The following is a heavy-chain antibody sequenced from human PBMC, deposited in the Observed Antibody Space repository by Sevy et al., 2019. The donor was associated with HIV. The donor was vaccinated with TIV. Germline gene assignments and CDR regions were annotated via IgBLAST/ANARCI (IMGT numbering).Heavy chain of an antibody. D-gene: IGHD3-22*01. CDR1: GFTFITYA. CDR2: IYGSGGAT. V-gene: IGHV3-23*01. CDR3: AGGRYDSSGSFDAFDI. Sequence: GGSLRLSCKPSGFTFITYAMNWVRQALGKGLEWVSTIYGSGGATYYADSVKGRFTISRDNSKNTLYLQMNSLRTEDSAVYYCAGGRYDSSGSFDAFDIWGQGTMVTVSS. J-gene: IGHJ3*02.